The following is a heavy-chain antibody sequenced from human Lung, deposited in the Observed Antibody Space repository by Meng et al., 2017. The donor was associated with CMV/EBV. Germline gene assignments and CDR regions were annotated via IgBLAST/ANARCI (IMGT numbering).Heavy chain of an antibody. V-gene: IGHV3-21*01. D-gene: IGHD3-10*01. J-gene: IGHJ4*02. CDR3: TRDFGSRGFDC. Sequence: GGSLRLXCAASEFAFSSFQMNWVRQSAGKGLEWIAAISSSSMNIYYGDLVKGRFTISRDNGRNSVFLQMNSLRADDTAKYYCTRDFGSRGFDCWGQGTVVTVSS. CDR2: ISSSSMNI. CDR1: EFAFSSFQ.